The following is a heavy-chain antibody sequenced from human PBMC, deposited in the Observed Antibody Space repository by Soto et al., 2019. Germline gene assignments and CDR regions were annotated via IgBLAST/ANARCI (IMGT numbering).Heavy chain of an antibody. J-gene: IGHJ4*02. CDR2: ISSSSSYI. CDR3: ARVRGFYSSSWYYFDY. D-gene: IGHD6-13*01. V-gene: IGHV3-21*01. CDR1: GFTFSSYS. Sequence: GGSLRLSCAASGFTFSSYSMNWVRQAPGKGLEWVSSISSSSSYIYYADSVKGRFTISRDNAKNSLYLQMNSLRAEDTAVYYCARVRGFYSSSWYYFDYWGQGTLVTVSS.